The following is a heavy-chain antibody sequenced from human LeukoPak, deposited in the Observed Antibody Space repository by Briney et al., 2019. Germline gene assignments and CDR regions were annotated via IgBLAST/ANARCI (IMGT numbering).Heavy chain of an antibody. CDR2: ISSGGVST. V-gene: IGHV3-23*01. CDR3: ARDGKGSGWSILFDC. Sequence: GGSLRLSCATSGFTFSSYAMSWVRQAPGKGLEWVSAISSGGVSTYYADSVKGRFTISRDNAKNSLYLQMNSLRAEDTAVYYCARDGKGSGWSILFDCWGQGTLVTVSA. J-gene: IGHJ4*02. CDR1: GFTFSSYA. D-gene: IGHD6-19*01.